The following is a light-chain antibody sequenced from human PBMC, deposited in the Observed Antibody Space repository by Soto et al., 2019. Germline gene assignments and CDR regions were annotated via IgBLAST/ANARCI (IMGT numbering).Light chain of an antibody. V-gene: IGKV1-39*01. CDR2: AAS. CDR1: QSISSY. CDR3: QQSHSSPLT. Sequence: DIQLTQTPSSVSASVGDRVSITCRASQSISSYLNWYQQKPGKAPRLLIYAASSLQSGVPSRFSGSGSGTDFTLTISSLQPEDFAIYYCQQSHSSPLTFGPGTKVDIK. J-gene: IGKJ3*01.